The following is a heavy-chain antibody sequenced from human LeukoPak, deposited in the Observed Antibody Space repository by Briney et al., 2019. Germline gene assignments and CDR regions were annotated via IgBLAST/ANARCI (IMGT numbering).Heavy chain of an antibody. V-gene: IGHV3-7*01. J-gene: IGHJ4*02. D-gene: IGHD4-17*01. Sequence: GGSLRLSCAASKFVFSNYWMTWVRQAPGKGLEWVANIKQDGSEKYYVDSLKGRFTISRDNAKNSLYLQMNSLRAEDTAVYYCARDSLCYGDYRRYFDYWGQGTLVTVSS. CDR2: IKQDGSEK. CDR3: ARDSLCYGDYRRYFDY. CDR1: KFVFSNYW.